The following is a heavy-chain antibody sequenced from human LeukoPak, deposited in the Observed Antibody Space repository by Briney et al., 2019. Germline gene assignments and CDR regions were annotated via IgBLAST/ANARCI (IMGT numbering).Heavy chain of an antibody. CDR2: IYHSGST. CDR3: AREERQWFGDRAPDY. CDR1: GYSISSGYY. J-gene: IGHJ4*02. D-gene: IGHD3-10*01. V-gene: IGHV4-38-2*02. Sequence: SETLSLTCAVSGYSISSGYYWGWIRQPPGKGLEWIGSIYHSGSTYYNPSLKSRVTISVDTSKNQFSLKLSSVTAADTAVYYCAREERQWFGDRAPDYWGQGTLVTVSS.